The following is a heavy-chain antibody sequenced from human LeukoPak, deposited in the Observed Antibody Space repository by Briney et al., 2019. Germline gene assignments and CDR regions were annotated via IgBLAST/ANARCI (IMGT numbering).Heavy chain of an antibody. CDR1: VYTFTNYG. D-gene: IGHD3-22*01. V-gene: IGHV1-18*01. CDR2: ISAYTGKT. CDR3: ARSYYYDSSGYYPPDY. J-gene: IGHJ4*02. Sequence: ASVTVSFQSSVYTFTNYGISWVRQAPGQGLEWMGWISAYTGKTNYAQSLQGRVTMTTDTSTSTAYMELRSLRSDDTAVYYCARSYYYDSSGYYPPDYWGQGALVTVSS.